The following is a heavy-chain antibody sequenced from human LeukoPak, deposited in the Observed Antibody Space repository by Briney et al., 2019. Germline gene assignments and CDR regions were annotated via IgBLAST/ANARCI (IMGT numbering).Heavy chain of an antibody. D-gene: IGHD5-24*01. CDR1: GYTFTNNA. CDR2: INTNTGNP. Sequence: ASVKVSCKASGYTFTNNALNWVRQAPGQGLEYVGWINTNTGNPTYAQGFTGRFVLSLDTSVSTAYLQISSLKAEDTAVYYCARPLEGYNFPGESGVWGQGTLVTVSS. CDR3: ARPLEGYNFPGESGV. V-gene: IGHV7-4-1*02. J-gene: IGHJ4*02.